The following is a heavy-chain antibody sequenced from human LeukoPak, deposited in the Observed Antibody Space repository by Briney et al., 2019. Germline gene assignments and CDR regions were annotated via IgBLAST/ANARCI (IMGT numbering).Heavy chain of an antibody. CDR3: AKDRLTPPRGGYFDY. D-gene: IGHD3-16*01. Sequence: QSGGSLRLSCAASGFTFSSFPMSWVRQAPGKGLEWVSAISGSGGGTIYADSVKGRFTISRDNSKNTLYLQMNSLRAEDTAVYYCAKDRLTPPRGGYFDYWGQGTLVTVSS. CDR1: GFTFSSFP. J-gene: IGHJ4*02. V-gene: IGHV3-23*01. CDR2: ISGSGGGT.